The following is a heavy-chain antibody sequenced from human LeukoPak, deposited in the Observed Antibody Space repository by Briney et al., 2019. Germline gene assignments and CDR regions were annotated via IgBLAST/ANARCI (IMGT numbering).Heavy chain of an antibody. CDR1: GFTFSNYP. CDR3: VSDTAD. D-gene: IGHD2-21*02. V-gene: IGHV3-30*01. Sequence: GRSLRLSYAASGFTFSNYPMHWVRQAPGKGLEWLALKSPDGTNEYYADSVKGRFTISRDNSKNTLSLEMNSLRLEDTAIYYCVSDTADWGQGTLVTVSS. CDR2: KSPDGTNE. J-gene: IGHJ4*02.